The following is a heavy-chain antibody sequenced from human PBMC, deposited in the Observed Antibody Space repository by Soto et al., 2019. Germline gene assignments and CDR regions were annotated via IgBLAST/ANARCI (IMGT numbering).Heavy chain of an antibody. CDR1: GFTFSSYG. J-gene: IGHJ6*02. D-gene: IGHD5-12*01. Sequence: GGSLRLSCAASGFTFSSYGMHWVRQAPGKGLEWVAVIWYDGSNKYYADSVKGRFTISRDNSKNTLYLQMNSLRAEDTAVYYCAREDIVATIYYYYYGMDVWGQGTTVTVSS. CDR3: AREDIVATIYYYYYGMDV. V-gene: IGHV3-33*01. CDR2: IWYDGSNK.